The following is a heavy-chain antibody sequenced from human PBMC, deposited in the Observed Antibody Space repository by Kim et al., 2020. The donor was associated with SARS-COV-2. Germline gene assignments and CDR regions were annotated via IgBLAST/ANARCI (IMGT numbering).Heavy chain of an antibody. J-gene: IGHJ4*02. CDR2: IGGGGIDT. D-gene: IGHD1-26*01. CDR3: AKCRGGTLGAYHFDY. V-gene: IGHV3-23*01. Sequence: GGSLRLSCVASGFTFSTYAMSWVRQAPGKGLEWVSTIGGGGIDTYYADSVKGRFTISRDNSKNTLYLQMNSLRADDTAVYYCAKCRGGTLGAYHFDYWGQGTLGTVSS. CDR1: GFTFSTYA.